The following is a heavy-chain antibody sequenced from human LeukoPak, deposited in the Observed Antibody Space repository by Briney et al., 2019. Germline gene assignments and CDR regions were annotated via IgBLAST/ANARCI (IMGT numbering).Heavy chain of an antibody. CDR2: VCHSGPA. V-gene: IGHV4-39*07. Sequence: SETLSLTCTISDGSISGCTYYWSWIRQPPGKGLEWIGSVCHSGPAYYNPSLTSRVTMSVDTSQNHFSLRLNSVTAADTAVYYCARALGGRITIFGASNIIWGQGTMVTVSS. CDR1: DGSISGCTYY. D-gene: IGHD3-3*01. J-gene: IGHJ3*02. CDR3: ARALGGRITIFGASNII.